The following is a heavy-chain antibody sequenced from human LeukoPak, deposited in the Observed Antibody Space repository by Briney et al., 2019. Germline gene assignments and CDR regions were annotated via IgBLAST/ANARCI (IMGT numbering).Heavy chain of an antibody. CDR2: IIPIFGTA. J-gene: IGHJ4*02. Sequence: SVKVSCKASGGTFSSYAISWVRQAPGQGLEWMGGIIPIFGTANYAQKFQGRVTITADESTSTAYMELSSLRSEDTAVYYCARTDLRGATARDYWGQGTLVTVSS. D-gene: IGHD3-10*01. CDR1: GGTFSSYA. CDR3: ARTDLRGATARDY. V-gene: IGHV1-69*13.